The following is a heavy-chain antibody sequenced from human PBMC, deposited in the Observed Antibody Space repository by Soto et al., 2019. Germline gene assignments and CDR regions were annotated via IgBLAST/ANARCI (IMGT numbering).Heavy chain of an antibody. CDR1: GGSISSYY. V-gene: IGHV4-59*08. J-gene: IGHJ4*02. D-gene: IGHD2-15*01. CDR3: ARGGAVAVKYFDY. CDR2: IYYSGST. Sequence: KPSETLSLTCTVSGGSISSYYWSWIRQPPGKGLEWIGYIYYSGSTNYNPSLKSRVTISVDTSKNQFSLKLSSVTAADTAVYYCARGGAVAVKYFDYWGKGTLVTVSS.